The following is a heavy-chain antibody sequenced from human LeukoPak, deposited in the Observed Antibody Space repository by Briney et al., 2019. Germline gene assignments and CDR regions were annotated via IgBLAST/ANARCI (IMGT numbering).Heavy chain of an antibody. CDR1: GFTFSSYT. CDR2: IGGSGGST. J-gene: IGHJ4*02. D-gene: IGHD1-26*01. V-gene: IGHV3-23*01. CDR3: AKQWELFN. Sequence: GGSLRLSCAASGFTFSSYTMTWVRQAPGKGLEWVSVIGGSGGSTYYADSAKGRFTVSRDNSKNTLYLQMNSLRAEDTAVYYCAKQWELFNWGQGTLVTVSS.